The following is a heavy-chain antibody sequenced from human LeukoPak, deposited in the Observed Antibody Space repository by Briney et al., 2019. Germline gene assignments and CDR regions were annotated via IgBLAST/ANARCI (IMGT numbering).Heavy chain of an antibody. CDR3: ARDRWAAARYYYYYMDV. CDR1: GGSISSYY. J-gene: IGHJ6*03. V-gene: IGHV4-59*01. Sequence: SETLSLTCTVSGGSISSYYWSWIRQPPGKGLEWIGYIYYSGSTNYNPSLKSRVTISVDTSKNQFSLKLSSVTAADTAVYYCARDRWAAARYYYYYMDVWGKGTTVTVSS. CDR2: IYYSGST. D-gene: IGHD6-13*01.